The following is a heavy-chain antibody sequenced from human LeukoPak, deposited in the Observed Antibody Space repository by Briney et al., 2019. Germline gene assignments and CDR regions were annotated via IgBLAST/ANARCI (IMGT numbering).Heavy chain of an antibody. D-gene: IGHD6-6*01. CDR1: GGTFSSYA. CDR3: ARVGGIAARPGSYYYYYMDV. J-gene: IGHJ6*03. CDR2: IIPIFGTA. Sequence: SVKVSCKTSGGTFSSYAISWVRQAPGQGLEWMGGIIPIFGTANYAQKFQGRVTITADESTSTAYMELSSLRSEDTAVYYCARVGGIAARPGSYYYYYMDVWGKGTTVTVSS. V-gene: IGHV1-69*13.